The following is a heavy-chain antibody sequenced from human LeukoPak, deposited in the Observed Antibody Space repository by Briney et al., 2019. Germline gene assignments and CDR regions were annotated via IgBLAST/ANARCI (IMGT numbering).Heavy chain of an antibody. CDR2: INHSGST. Sequence: PSETLSLTCAVYGGSFSGYYWSWIRQPPGKGLEWIGEINHSGSTNYNPSLKSRVTISVDTSKNQFSLKLSSVTAADTAVYYCARGRPGRGRNINSGRSHYFDYWGQGTLVTVSS. J-gene: IGHJ4*02. CDR1: GGSFSGYY. D-gene: IGHD1-26*01. CDR3: ARGRPGRGRNINSGRSHYFDY. V-gene: IGHV4-34*01.